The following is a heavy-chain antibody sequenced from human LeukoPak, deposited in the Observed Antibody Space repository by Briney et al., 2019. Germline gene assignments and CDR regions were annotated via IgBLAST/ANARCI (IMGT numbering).Heavy chain of an antibody. CDR2: FDPEDGET. V-gene: IGHV1-24*01. CDR3: ATTIVVVVAATRTDAFDI. D-gene: IGHD2-15*01. CDR1: GYTLTELS. J-gene: IGHJ3*02. Sequence: ASVKVSCKVSGYTLTELSMHWVRQAPGKGLEWMGGFDPEDGETIYAQKFQGRVTMTEDTSTDTAYMELGSLRSEDTAVYYCATTIVVVVAATRTDAFDIWGQGTMVTVSS.